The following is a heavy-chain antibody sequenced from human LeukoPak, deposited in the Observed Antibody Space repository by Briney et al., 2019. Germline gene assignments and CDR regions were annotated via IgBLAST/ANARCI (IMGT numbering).Heavy chain of an antibody. CDR2: LYYSGTT. D-gene: IGHD4-17*01. CDR3: ARPVNDYDTYYFDY. V-gene: IGHV4-39*01. CDR1: GDSISSIYYY. J-gene: IGHJ4*02. Sequence: PSETLSLTCIVSGDSISSIYYYWGWIRQPPGKGLEWIGSLYYSGTTYYNPSLKSRVTISVDTSKNQFSLKLSSVTAADTAVYYCARPVNDYDTYYFDYWGQGTLVTVSS.